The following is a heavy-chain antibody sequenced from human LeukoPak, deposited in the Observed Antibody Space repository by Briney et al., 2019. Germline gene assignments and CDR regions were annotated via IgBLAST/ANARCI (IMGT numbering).Heavy chain of an antibody. V-gene: IGHV1-2*06. Sequence: GASVKVSCKTSGYTFTDYYIHWVRQAPGQGLEWMGRINPESGGTKSAQKFQGRVTMTRDTSISTAYMELSRLRSDDTAVYYCARGQYYYDSSGYFDYWGQGTLVTVSS. CDR2: INPESGGT. J-gene: IGHJ4*02. D-gene: IGHD3-22*01. CDR3: ARGQYYYDSSGYFDY. CDR1: GYTFTDYY.